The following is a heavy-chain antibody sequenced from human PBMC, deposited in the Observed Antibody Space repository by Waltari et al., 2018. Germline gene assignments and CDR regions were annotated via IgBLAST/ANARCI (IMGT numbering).Heavy chain of an antibody. CDR2: IYYSGGT. V-gene: IGHV4-59*01. J-gene: IGHJ4*02. Sequence: QVQLQESGPGLVKPSETLSLTCTVSGGSISSYYWSWIRQPPGKGLEWIGYIYYSGGTNYNPSLKSRVTISVDTSKNQFSRKLSSVTAADTAVYYCARAHVDCLSRSLAPSFDYWGQGTLVTVSS. CDR3: ARAHVDCLSRSLAPSFDY. CDR1: GGSISSYY. D-gene: IGHD3-9*01.